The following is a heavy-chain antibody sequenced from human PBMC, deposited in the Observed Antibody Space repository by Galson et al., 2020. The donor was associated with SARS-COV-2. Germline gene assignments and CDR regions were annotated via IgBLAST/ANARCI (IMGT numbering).Heavy chain of an antibody. J-gene: IGHJ5*02. Sequence: SQTLSLTCTVSGGSISSGGYYWSWIRQHPGKGLEWIGYIYYSGSTYYNPSLKSRVTISVDTSKNQFSLKLSSVTAADTAVYYCARIRIIVVVTGGFGPWGQGTLVTVSS. CDR2: IYYSGST. CDR1: GGSISSGGYY. CDR3: ARIRIIVVVTGGFGP. D-gene: IGHD3-22*01. V-gene: IGHV4-31*02.